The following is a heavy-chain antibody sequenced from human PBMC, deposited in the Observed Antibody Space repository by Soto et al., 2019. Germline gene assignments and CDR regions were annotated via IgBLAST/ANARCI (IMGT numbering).Heavy chain of an antibody. D-gene: IGHD3-3*01. CDR3: ARSYPNTIFGVVPSRGHYYYGIAV. V-gene: IGHV4-59*01. CDR1: GGSIGSNY. Sequence: SETLSLTCTVSGGSIGSNYWRWIPQPPGNALEWIGYIYYTGRTNCNPSLKNRVIISVDTSKNQSSLKLSSVTAAETALYYCARSYPNTIFGVVPSRGHYYYGIAVWGQGATVTVSS. CDR2: IYYTGRT. J-gene: IGHJ6*02.